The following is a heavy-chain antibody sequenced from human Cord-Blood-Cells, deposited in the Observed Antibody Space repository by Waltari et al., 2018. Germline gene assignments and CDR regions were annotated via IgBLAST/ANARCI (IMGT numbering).Heavy chain of an antibody. CDR2: IYHSGST. Sequence: QVQLQESGPGLVKPSETLSLPCAVSGYSISRGSYWGWIRQPPGKGLEWIGSIYHSGSTYYNPSLKSRVTISVDTSKNQFSLKLSSVTAADTAVYYCARVTYSSSWYLRDYWGQGTLVTVSS. D-gene: IGHD6-13*01. CDR3: ARVTYSSSWYLRDY. J-gene: IGHJ4*02. CDR1: GYSISRGSY. V-gene: IGHV4-38-2*01.